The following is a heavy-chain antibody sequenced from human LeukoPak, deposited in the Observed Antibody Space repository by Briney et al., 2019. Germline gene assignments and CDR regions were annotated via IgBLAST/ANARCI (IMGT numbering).Heavy chain of an antibody. J-gene: IGHJ4*02. CDR3: AKGRDYYYDTSGSSDY. V-gene: IGHV3-23*01. D-gene: IGHD3-22*01. CDR1: GFTFTSYA. Sequence: GGSLRLSCAASGFTFTSYAMTWVRQAPGKGLEWVSGISGSGGTDYADSVKGRFTISRDKYKKTLYLQMNSLRAEDTAAYYCAKGRDYYYDTSGSSDYWGQGALVTVSS. CDR2: ISGSGGT.